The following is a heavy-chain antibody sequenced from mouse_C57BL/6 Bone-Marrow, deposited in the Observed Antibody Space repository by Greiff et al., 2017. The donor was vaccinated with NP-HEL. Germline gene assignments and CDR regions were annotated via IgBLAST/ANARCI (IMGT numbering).Heavy chain of an antibody. CDR3: ARSIYYYGSSPYFDY. J-gene: IGHJ2*01. Sequence: EVNVVESGGGLVQPGGSLSLSCAASGFTFTDYYMSWVRQPPGKALEWLGFIRNKANGYTTEYSASVKGRFTISRDNSQSILYLQMNALIAEDSATYYCARSIYYYGSSPYFDYWGQGTTLTVSS. CDR2: IRNKANGYTT. V-gene: IGHV7-3*01. D-gene: IGHD1-1*01. CDR1: GFTFTDYY.